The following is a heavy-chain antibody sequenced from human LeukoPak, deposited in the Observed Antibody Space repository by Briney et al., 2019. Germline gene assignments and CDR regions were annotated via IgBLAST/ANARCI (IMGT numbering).Heavy chain of an antibody. Sequence: PGGSLRLSCAASGFTFSSYSMNWVRQAPGKGLEWVSSISSSSSYIYYADSVKGRFTISRDNAKNSLYLQMNSLRAEDTAVYYCARARGLAARHDYWGQGTLVTVSS. CDR3: ARARGLAARHDY. V-gene: IGHV3-21*01. CDR2: ISSSSSYI. J-gene: IGHJ4*02. CDR1: GFTFSSYS. D-gene: IGHD6-6*01.